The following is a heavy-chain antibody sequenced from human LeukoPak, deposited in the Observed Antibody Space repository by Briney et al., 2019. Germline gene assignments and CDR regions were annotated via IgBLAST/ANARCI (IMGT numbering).Heavy chain of an antibody. CDR1: GFTFTDFA. CDR2: IGGGGTNT. V-gene: IGHV3-23*01. J-gene: IGHJ4*02. CDR3: AKDARGYHRPIDH. Sequence: GGSLRLSCAASGFTFTDFAMNWVRQAPGKGLERVSGIGGGGTNTDYADSVKGRFTIPRDNSKNTLTLQMSSLRADDTAVYFCAKDARGYHRPIDHWGQGILVTVSS. D-gene: IGHD3-22*01.